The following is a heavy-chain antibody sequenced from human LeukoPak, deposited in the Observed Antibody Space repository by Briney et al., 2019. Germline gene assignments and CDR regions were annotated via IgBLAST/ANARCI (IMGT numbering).Heavy chain of an antibody. CDR3: ATEGANDY. J-gene: IGHJ4*02. CDR1: GYTFSGYY. Sequence: ASVKVSCKASGYTFSGYYIHWVRQAPGHGLEWMGWINPNSGGTNYAQKFQGRVTLTRDTSINTAYMELSRLRSDDTVVYYCATEGANDYWGQGTLVTVSS. CDR2: INPNSGGT. V-gene: IGHV1-2*02. D-gene: IGHD4/OR15-4a*01.